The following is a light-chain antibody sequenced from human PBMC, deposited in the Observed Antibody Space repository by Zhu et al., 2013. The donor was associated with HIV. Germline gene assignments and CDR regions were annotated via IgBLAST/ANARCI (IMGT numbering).Light chain of an antibody. CDR1: QGIGYF. Sequence: DIQMTQSPSVTSASVGDTITITCRASQGIGYFVSWYQHKPGKIPARLIYAASSLLRGVPSRFSGSASGTDFTLTISYVQSEDFATYYCQQYNSYSRYTFGQGTKLEIK. J-gene: IGKJ2*01. V-gene: IGKV1-17*03. CDR2: AAS. CDR3: QQYNSYSRYT.